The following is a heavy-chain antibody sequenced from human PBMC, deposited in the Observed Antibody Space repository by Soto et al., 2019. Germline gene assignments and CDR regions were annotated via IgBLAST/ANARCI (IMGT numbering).Heavy chain of an antibody. Sequence: GASVKVSCKASGGTFSSYAISWVRQAPGQGLEWMGGIIPIFGTANYAQKFQGRVTITADESTSTAYMELSSLRSEDTAVYYCARASYGDGYNFGTNWFDPWGQGTLVTV. CDR2: IIPIFGTA. J-gene: IGHJ5*02. D-gene: IGHD5-12*01. CDR3: ARASYGDGYNFGTNWFDP. CDR1: GGTFSSYA. V-gene: IGHV1-69*13.